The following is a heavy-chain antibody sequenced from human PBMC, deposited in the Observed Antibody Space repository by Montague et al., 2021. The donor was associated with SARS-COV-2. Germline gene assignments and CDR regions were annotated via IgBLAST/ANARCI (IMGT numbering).Heavy chain of an antibody. V-gene: IGHV4-39*02. CDR3: ARGMIRGVTTPFDY. CDR2: NYYSTTT. CDR1: SGSIISSGYY. D-gene: IGHD3-10*01. J-gene: IGHJ4*02. Sequence: SETLSLTCSVSSGSIISSGYYWGWHRQPPGQELEWNGNNYYSTTTYYNPSLRGRGTISAYTSKNPVSLRLMSVAAADTAVYFCARGMIRGVTTPFDYWGMGSQVTVSS.